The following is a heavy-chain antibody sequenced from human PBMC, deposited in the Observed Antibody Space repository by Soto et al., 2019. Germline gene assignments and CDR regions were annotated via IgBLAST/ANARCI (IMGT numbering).Heavy chain of an antibody. V-gene: IGHV1-69*01. J-gene: IGHJ6*02. D-gene: IGHD6-13*01. Sequence: QVQLVQSGAEVKKPGSSVKVSCKASGGTFSSYAISWVRQAPGQGLEWMGGIIPIFGTANYAQKVQGRVTITADESTSTAYRELSSLRSEDTVDYYCATAGAAACTSRRYYYGMDFWGQGTPVTVSS. CDR1: GGTFSSYA. CDR3: ATAGAAACTSRRYYYGMDF. CDR2: IIPIFGTA.